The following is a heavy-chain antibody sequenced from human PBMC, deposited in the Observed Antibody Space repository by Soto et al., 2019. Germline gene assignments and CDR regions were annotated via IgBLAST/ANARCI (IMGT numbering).Heavy chain of an antibody. V-gene: IGHV3-15*01. CDR2: IKSKPDGGTT. CDR3: TTAGLRDDASDD. Sequence: PGGSLRHSCAASGFTFINAWMTWIRQAPAKRLEWVGHIKSKPDGGTTDYAAPVKGRFTISRDGSKNTLFLQMNTLKTEDPAAYYCTTAGLRDDASDDSGQGTMVT. D-gene: IGHD2-21*01. J-gene: IGHJ3*01. CDR1: GFTFINAW.